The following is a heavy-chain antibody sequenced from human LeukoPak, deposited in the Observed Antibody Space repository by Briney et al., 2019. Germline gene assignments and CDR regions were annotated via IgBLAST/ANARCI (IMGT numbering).Heavy chain of an antibody. D-gene: IGHD5-12*01. CDR3: TKGIWIDYTITHFDY. CDR2: SRSSSPSM. V-gene: IGHV3-48*01. CDR1: GFTFSNYG. J-gene: IGHJ4*02. Sequence: GGSLRLSCAGSGFTFSNYGINWVRQAPGKGLEWVSYSRSSSPSMYYADSVKGRFTTSRDNSKNMLYLRLNSLRAEDTAIYYCTKGIWIDYTITHFDYWGQGTLVTVSS.